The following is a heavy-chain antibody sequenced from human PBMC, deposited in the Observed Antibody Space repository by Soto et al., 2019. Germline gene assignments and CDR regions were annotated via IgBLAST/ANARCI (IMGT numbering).Heavy chain of an antibody. CDR3: AKTMVGWFDY. V-gene: IGHV3-30*18. J-gene: IGHJ4*02. CDR2: ISYDGSNK. D-gene: IGHD6-19*01. CDR1: GFTFSSYG. Sequence: QVQLVESGGGVVQPGRSLRLSCAASGFTFSSYGMHWVRQAPGKGLERVAVISYDGSNKYYADSVKGRFTISRDNSKNTLYLQMNSLRAEDTAVYYCAKTMVGWFDYWGQGTLVTVSS.